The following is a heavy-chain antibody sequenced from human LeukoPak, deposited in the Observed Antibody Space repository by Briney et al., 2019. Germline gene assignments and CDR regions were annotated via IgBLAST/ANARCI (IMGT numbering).Heavy chain of an antibody. CDR1: GGSFSGYY. D-gene: IGHD4-17*01. Sequence: PSETLSLTCAVYGGSFSGYYWSWIRQPPGKGLEWIGEINHSGSTNYNPSLKSRVTISVDTSKNQFSLKLSSVTAADTAVYYCARYRHDYGDYFDYWGQGTLVTVSS. CDR2: INHSGST. CDR3: ARYRHDYGDYFDY. J-gene: IGHJ4*02. V-gene: IGHV4-34*01.